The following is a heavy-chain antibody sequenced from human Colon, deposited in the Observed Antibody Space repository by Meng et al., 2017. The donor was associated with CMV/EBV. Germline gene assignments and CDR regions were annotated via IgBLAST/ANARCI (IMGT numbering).Heavy chain of an antibody. CDR2: INPKSGDT. CDR3: ARDLWSGSSDYFDY. J-gene: IGHJ4*02. Sequence: QVQLLQSGAEVQKPGASGKVSCNASGYTFTGFYIQWVRQAPGQGLEWMGWINPKSGDTIYEQKFQGRVTMTRDTSISTVYMDLNSLRSDDTAVYFCARDLWSGSSDYFDYWGQGTLVTVSS. CDR1: GYTFTGFY. V-gene: IGHV1-2*02. D-gene: IGHD3-3*01.